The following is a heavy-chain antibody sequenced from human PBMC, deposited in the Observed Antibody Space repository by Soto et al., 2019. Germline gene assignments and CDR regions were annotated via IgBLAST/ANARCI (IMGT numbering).Heavy chain of an antibody. D-gene: IGHD4-17*01. V-gene: IGHV1-69*12. Sequence: QVQLVQSGAEVKKPGSSVKVSCKASGGTFSSYAISWVRQAPGQGLEWMGGIIPIFGTANYAQKFQGRVTXXAXEXXSTAYMELSSLRSEDTAVYYCARGGTYGDYNWFDPWGQGTLVTVSS. CDR3: ARGGTYGDYNWFDP. CDR2: IIPIFGTA. CDR1: GGTFSSYA. J-gene: IGHJ5*02.